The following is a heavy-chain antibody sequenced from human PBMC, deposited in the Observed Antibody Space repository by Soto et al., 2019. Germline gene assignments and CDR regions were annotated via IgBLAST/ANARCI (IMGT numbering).Heavy chain of an antibody. Sequence: SETLSLTCTVSGGSISSGGYYWSWIRQHPGKGLEWIGYIYYSGSTYYNPSLKSRVTISVDTSKNQFSLRLSSVTAADTAVYYCARDVTKGHWFDPWGQGTLVTVS. V-gene: IGHV4-31*03. J-gene: IGHJ5*02. D-gene: IGHD2-8*01. CDR2: IYYSGST. CDR3: ARDVTKGHWFDP. CDR1: GGSISSGGYY.